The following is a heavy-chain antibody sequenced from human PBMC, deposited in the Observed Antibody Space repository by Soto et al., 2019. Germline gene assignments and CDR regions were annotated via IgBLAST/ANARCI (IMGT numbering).Heavy chain of an antibody. CDR3: ARSLGGFGDY. V-gene: IGHV4-4*07. CDR1: GGSISSYY. Sequence: QVQLQESGPGLVKPSETLSLTCTVSGGSISSYYWSWIRQPAGKGLEWIGRIYASGSTKYNPSLTSRVSMSVDTSKDQFSLRLTSVTAADTAVYYCARSLGGFGDYWGQGTLVTVSS. J-gene: IGHJ4*02. D-gene: IGHD3-16*01. CDR2: IYASGST.